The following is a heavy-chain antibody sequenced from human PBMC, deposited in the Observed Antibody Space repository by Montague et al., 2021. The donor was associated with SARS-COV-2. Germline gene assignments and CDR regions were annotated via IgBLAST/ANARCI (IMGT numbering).Heavy chain of an antibody. CDR2: SGST. D-gene: IGHD6-19*01. Sequence: SGSTDYNPSLKSRVTISVDTSKNLFSLKLTSVTAAYTAVYYCAGTEGSGWDLEVDYLGEGTLVTVSS. V-gene: IGHV4-59*01. CDR3: AGTEGSGWDLEVDY. J-gene: IGHJ4*02.